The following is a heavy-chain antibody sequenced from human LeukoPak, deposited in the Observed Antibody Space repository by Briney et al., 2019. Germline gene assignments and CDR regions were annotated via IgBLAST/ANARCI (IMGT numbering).Heavy chain of an antibody. CDR3: ARTFHQTYYDILTGSSRDDY. CDR1: GFTFGDYA. V-gene: IGHV3-49*03. Sequence: QPGGSLRLSCTASGFTFGDYAMSWFRQAPGKGLEWVGFIRSKAYGGTTEYAASVKGRFTISRDDSKSIAYLQMNSLRAEDTAVYYCARTFHQTYYDILTGSSRDDYWGQGTLVTVSS. CDR2: IRSKAYGGTT. D-gene: IGHD3-9*01. J-gene: IGHJ4*02.